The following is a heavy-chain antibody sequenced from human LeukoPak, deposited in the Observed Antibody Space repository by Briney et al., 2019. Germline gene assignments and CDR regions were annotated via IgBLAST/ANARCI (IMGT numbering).Heavy chain of an antibody. CDR1: GGTFSRFT. V-gene: IGHV1-69*13. D-gene: IGHD3-22*01. CDR3: AREWGLESSGYYYAY. CDR2: ITPIFGTA. J-gene: IGHJ4*02. Sequence: ASVKVPCKASGGTFSRFTISWVRQAPGQGFEWMGGITPIFGTANFAQKFQGRVSITADGSTSTAFMELSSLRSEDTAVYYCAREWGLESSGYYYAYWGQGTLVTVSS.